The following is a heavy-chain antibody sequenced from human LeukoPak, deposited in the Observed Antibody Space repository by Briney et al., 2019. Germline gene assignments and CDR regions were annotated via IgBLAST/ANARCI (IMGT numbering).Heavy chain of an antibody. D-gene: IGHD3-10*01. CDR2: ISSSSSYI. V-gene: IGHV3-21*01. Sequence: PGESLRLSCAASGFTFSSYSMNWVRQAPGKGLEWVSSISSSSSYIYYADSVKGRFTISRDNAKNSLYLQMNSLRAEDTAVYYCARAGFTMVRGVIIYFDYWGQGTLVTVSS. CDR3: ARAGFTMVRGVIIYFDY. J-gene: IGHJ4*02. CDR1: GFTFSSYS.